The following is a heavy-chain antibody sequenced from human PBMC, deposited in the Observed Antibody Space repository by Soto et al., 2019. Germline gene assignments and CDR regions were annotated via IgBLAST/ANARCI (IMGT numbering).Heavy chain of an antibody. Sequence: QVQLVQSGAEVKKTGASVKVSCKASGYTFIGYYIHWVRQAPGQGLEWMGWINPNSGGTNYAQRFQGWVTMTRDMSISTAYMEVSRLKSNDTAVYYWARVGGGLASLGYYGMDVWGQGTTVTVSS. J-gene: IGHJ6*02. CDR3: ARVGGGLASLGYYGMDV. CDR2: INPNSGGT. CDR1: GYTFIGYY. D-gene: IGHD3-10*01. V-gene: IGHV1-2*04.